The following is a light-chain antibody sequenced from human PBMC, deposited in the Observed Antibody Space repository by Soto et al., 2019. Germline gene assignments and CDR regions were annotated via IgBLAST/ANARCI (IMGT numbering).Light chain of an antibody. CDR3: QLYTIYSEA. Sequence: IQMTQSPTTLSGSVGDRVTITCRASQTISSWLAWYQQKPGKAPKLLIYKASTLKSGVPSRFSSSGSGTEFTLTISSLQPDDFAPYYCQLYTIYSEAFAHGSMVDIK. J-gene: IGKJ3*01. V-gene: IGKV1-5*03. CDR1: QTISSW. CDR2: KAS.